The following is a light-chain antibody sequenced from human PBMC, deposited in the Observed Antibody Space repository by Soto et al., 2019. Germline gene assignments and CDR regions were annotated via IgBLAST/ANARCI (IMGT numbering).Light chain of an antibody. J-gene: IGKJ1*01. Sequence: DIQMTQSPSTLSASVGDRVTIACRASQSISTRLAWYQQKPGKAPSLLIYDASNLEKGVPSRFSGSGSGTEFSLTISSLQPEDFGIYYCQQYNAPTWTFGQGTKVEIK. CDR1: QSISTR. CDR3: QQYNAPTWT. CDR2: DAS. V-gene: IGKV1-5*01.